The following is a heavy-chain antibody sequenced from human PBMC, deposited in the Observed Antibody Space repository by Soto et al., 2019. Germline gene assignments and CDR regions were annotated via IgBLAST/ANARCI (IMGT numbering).Heavy chain of an antibody. V-gene: IGHV3-30*18. CDR3: AKDRRVAVAGSLGY. D-gene: IGHD6-19*01. Sequence: GGSLRLSCAASGFTFSSYGMHWVRQAPGKGLEWVAVISYDGSNKYYADSVKGRFTISRDNSKNTLYLQMNSLRAEDTAVYYCAKDRRVAVAGSLGYWGQGTLVTVSS. CDR2: ISYDGSNK. J-gene: IGHJ4*02. CDR1: GFTFSSYG.